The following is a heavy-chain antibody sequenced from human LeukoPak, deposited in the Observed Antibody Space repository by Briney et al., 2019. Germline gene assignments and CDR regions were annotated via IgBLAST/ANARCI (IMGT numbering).Heavy chain of an antibody. CDR1: GFTFSSYG. J-gene: IGHJ4*02. CDR2: ISYDGGSE. D-gene: IGHD4-17*01. CDR3: AKDYGDFGFSSYFDY. V-gene: IGHV3-30*18. Sequence: GRSLRLSCAASGFTFSSYGIHWVRQAPGKGLEWVAVISYDGGSEYYGDSVKGRFTISRDNSKNTLYLQMNSLRPEDTAVYYCAKDYGDFGFSSYFDYWGQGTLVTVSS.